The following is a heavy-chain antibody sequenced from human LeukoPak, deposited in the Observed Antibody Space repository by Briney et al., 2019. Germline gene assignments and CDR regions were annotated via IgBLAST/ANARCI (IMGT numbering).Heavy chain of an antibody. CDR1: GFTFSDYY. V-gene: IGHV3-11*01. D-gene: IGHD3-22*01. CDR2: ISSSGSTI. Sequence: NPGGSLRLSCAASGFTFSDYYMSWIRQAPGKGLEWVSYISSSGSTIYYVDSVKGRFTISRDNAKNSLYLQMNSLRAEDTAVYYCASSYYYDSSGYYYFDYWGQGTLVTVSS. J-gene: IGHJ4*02. CDR3: ASSYYYDSSGYYYFDY.